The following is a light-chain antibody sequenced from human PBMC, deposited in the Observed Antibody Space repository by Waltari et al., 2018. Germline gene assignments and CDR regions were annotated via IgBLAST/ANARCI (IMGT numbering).Light chain of an antibody. Sequence: TQDPAVSVALGQTVRITCQGDSLRSSYASWYQQRPGQAPKLVLYDNNNRPSGVPDRFSGSRSDNTASLTVTGAQAEDEGHYYCHSRDASGVGGTFGGGTKLTVL. CDR2: DNN. J-gene: IGLJ2*01. CDR3: HSRDASGVGGT. CDR1: SLRSSY. V-gene: IGLV3-19*01.